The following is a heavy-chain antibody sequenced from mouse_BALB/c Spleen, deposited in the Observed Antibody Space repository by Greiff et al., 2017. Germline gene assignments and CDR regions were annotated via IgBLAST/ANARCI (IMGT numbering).Heavy chain of an antibody. CDR3: ARDPLYRYDDGWYFDV. J-gene: IGHJ1*01. Sequence: EVQGVESGGGLVQPGGSLRLSCATSGFTFTDYYMSWVRQPPGKALEWLGFIRNKANGYTTEYSASVKGRFTISRDNSQSILYLQMNTLRAEDSATYYCARDPLYRYDDGWYFDVWGAGTTVTVSS. V-gene: IGHV7-3*02. CDR2: IRNKANGYTT. CDR1: GFTFTDYY. D-gene: IGHD2-14*01.